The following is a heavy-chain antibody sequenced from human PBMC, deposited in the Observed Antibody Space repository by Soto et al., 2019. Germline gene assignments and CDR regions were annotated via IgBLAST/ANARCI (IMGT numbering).Heavy chain of an antibody. CDR3: AREEYYDSSGYSVNAFDI. D-gene: IGHD3-22*01. V-gene: IGHV3-33*01. CDR2: IWYDGSNK. Sequence: QVQLVESGGGVVQPGRSLRLSCAASGFTFSSYGMHWVRQAPGKGLEWVAVIWYDGSNKYYADSVKGRFTISRDNSKNTLYLQMNSLRAEDTAVYYCAREEYYDSSGYSVNAFDIWGQGTMVTVSS. J-gene: IGHJ3*02. CDR1: GFTFSSYG.